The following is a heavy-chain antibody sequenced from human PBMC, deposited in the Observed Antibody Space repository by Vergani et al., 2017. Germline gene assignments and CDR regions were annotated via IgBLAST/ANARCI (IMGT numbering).Heavy chain of an antibody. CDR2: IKKTGDST. D-gene: IGHD1-1*01. CDR1: GFPFRSHA. V-gene: IGHV3-23*01. CDR3: GRGSDNYK. J-gene: IGHJ4*02. Sequence: EVQLLQSEGAVVQPGGSLRLSCVASGFPFRSHAMSWVRQGHGQGLEWVSSIKKTGDSTHYADSGKGRFTISRDNSKNTLYLQMNSLRVEDTAVYFCGRGSDNYKWGQGTLVTVSS.